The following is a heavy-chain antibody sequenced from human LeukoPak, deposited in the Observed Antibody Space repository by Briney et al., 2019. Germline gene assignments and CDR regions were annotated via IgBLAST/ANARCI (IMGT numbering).Heavy chain of an antibody. CDR2: ISAYNGNT. D-gene: IGHD2-15*01. CDR1: GYTFTSYG. CDR3: ARLSWDCSGGSCYPGDFDY. V-gene: IGHV1-18*01. J-gene: IGHJ4*02. Sequence: GASVKVSCKASGYTFTSYGISWVRQAPGQGLEWMGWISAYNGNTNYAQKLQGRVTMTTDTSTSTAYMELRSLRSDDTAVYYCARLSWDCSGGSCYPGDFDYWGQGTLVTVSS.